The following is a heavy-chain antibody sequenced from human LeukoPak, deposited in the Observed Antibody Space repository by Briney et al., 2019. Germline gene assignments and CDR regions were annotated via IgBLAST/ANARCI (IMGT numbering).Heavy chain of an antibody. V-gene: IGHV3-33*01. CDR3: ARDTLNGPFVISLDY. CDR1: GFTFSSYG. J-gene: IGHJ4*02. D-gene: IGHD3-9*01. CDR2: IFYDGSNK. Sequence: GGSLLPCCAAAGFTFSSYGMYGGRQAPGEWVGGVAVIFYDGSNKYYAASVKGRFTISRDNSKNTLYLQMNSLRAEDTAVYFCARDTLNGPFVISLDYWGQGALVTVSS.